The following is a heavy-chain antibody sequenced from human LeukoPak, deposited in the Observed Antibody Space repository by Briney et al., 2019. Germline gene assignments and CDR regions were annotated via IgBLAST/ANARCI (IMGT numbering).Heavy chain of an antibody. Sequence: SEALSHTCAVHVGSFSGYYWSWIRPPPGKGLEWIGEINHSGSTNYNPSLKSRVTISVHTSKNQFSLKLSSVTAADTAVYYCARGNSFIAAAGRNFDYWGQGSLVTVSS. CDR3: ARGNSFIAAAGRNFDY. J-gene: IGHJ4*02. D-gene: IGHD6-13*01. CDR1: VGSFSGYY. V-gene: IGHV4-34*01. CDR2: INHSGST.